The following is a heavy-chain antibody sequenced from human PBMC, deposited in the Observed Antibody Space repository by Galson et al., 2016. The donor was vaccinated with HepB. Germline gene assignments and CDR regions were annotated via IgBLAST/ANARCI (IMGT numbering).Heavy chain of an antibody. CDR1: GDTLTRHH. CDR2: INPRGGTT. Sequence: SVKVSCKASGDTLTRHHIHWVRQAPGQGLEWMGIINPRGGTTGYAQKFQGRVIMTRDTSTSTVYIELSSLRSEDTAVYYCATAHLGDDLWSGHYPFDIWGQGTMVTVSS. J-gene: IGHJ3*02. CDR3: ATAHLGDDLWSGHYPFDI. V-gene: IGHV1-46*01. D-gene: IGHD3-3*01.